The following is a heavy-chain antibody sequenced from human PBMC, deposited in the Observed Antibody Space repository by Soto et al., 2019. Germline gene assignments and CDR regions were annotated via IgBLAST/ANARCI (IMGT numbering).Heavy chain of an antibody. D-gene: IGHD3-9*01. CDR2: INSDGSST. V-gene: IGHV3-74*01. Sequence: PGGSLRLSCAASGFTFSSYWMHWVRQAPGKGLVWVSRINSDGSSTSYADSVKGRFTISRDNAKNTLYLQMNSLRAEDTAVYYCASPHYFDWLSPAHWGQGTLVTVSS. CDR1: GFTFSSYW. CDR3: ASPHYFDWLSPAH. J-gene: IGHJ4*02.